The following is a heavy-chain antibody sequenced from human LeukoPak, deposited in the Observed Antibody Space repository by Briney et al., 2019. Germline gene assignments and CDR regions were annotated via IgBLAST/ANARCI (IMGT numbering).Heavy chain of an antibody. J-gene: IGHJ6*02. D-gene: IGHD2/OR15-2a*01. V-gene: IGHV4-4*02. Sequence: GSLRLSCAASGFTFSSYWMSWVRQAPGKGLEWIGNIYYSGSTYYSPSLTSRVTVPVDTSENQFSLKLSSVTAADTAVYYCARAHSIASYYYGVDVWGQGTTVTVSS. CDR1: GFTFSSYW. CDR2: IYYSGST. CDR3: ARAHSIASYYYGVDV.